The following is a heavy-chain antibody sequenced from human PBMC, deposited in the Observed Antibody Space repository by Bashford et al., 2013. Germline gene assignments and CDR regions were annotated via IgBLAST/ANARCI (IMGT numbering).Heavy chain of an antibody. CDR3: ARVGLAVAGTSYNWFDP. V-gene: IGHV1-69*06. CDR1: GGIFNKYV. J-gene: IGHJ5*02. D-gene: IGHD6-19*01. CDR2: IIPMFGAA. Sequence: SVKVSCKASGGIFNKYVLTGCDRPLDKGLRGWEGIIPMFGAAIYAQKFQGRVTITADKSTSTAYMELSSLRSEDTAVYYCARVGLAVAGTSYNWFDPWGQGTLVTVSS.